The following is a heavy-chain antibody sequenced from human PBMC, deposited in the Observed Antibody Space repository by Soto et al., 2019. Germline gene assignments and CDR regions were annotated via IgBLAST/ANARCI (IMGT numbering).Heavy chain of an antibody. J-gene: IGHJ4*02. Sequence: ASVKVSCKASGYTFTSYGISWVRQAPGQGLEWMGWISAYNGNTSYAQKFQGRVTMTRDTSTSTVYMELSSLRSEDTAVYYCARVAGDAFDYWGQGTLVTVSS. CDR2: ISAYNGNT. V-gene: IGHV1-18*04. CDR3: ARVAGDAFDY. CDR1: GYTFTSYG.